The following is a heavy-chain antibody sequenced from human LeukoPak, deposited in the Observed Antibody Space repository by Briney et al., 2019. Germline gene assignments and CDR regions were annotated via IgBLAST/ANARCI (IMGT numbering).Heavy chain of an antibody. CDR1: GFTFSSYA. Sequence: GGSLRLSCAAPGFTFSSYAMHWVRQAPGKGLEWVAVISYDGSNKYYADSVKGRFTISRDNSKNTLYLQMNSLRAEDTAVYYCARDPTTVVLSRRRSLDYYYDMDVWGKGTTVTVSS. CDR3: ARDPTTVVLSRRRSLDYYYDMDV. J-gene: IGHJ6*03. D-gene: IGHD4/OR15-4a*01. V-gene: IGHV3-30*04. CDR2: ISYDGSNK.